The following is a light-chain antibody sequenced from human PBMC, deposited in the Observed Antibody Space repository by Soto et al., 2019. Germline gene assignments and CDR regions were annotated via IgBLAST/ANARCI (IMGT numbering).Light chain of an antibody. CDR2: EVS. CDR3: SSYTSSSTWV. V-gene: IGLV2-14*01. Sequence: QPVLTQPASVSGSPGQSITISCTGTSSDVGGYNYVSWYRQHPGKAPKLMIFEVSYRPSGVSNRFSGSKSANTASLTISGLQAEDEADYYCSSYTSSSTWVFGGGTKLTVL. CDR1: SSDVGGYNY. J-gene: IGLJ3*02.